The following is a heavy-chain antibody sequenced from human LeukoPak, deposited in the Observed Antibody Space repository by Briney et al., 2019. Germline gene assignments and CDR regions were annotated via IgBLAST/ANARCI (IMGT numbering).Heavy chain of an antibody. V-gene: IGHV3-48*03. CDR1: GFTFSSHE. Sequence: QPGGSLRLSCAASGFTFSSHEMNWVRQAPGKGLEWVSYITSSGTTKYGDSVKGRSTISRDNAKNSLYLQMNSLRAEDTAVYYCARSATDSSSVDYWGQGTLVTVSS. D-gene: IGHD6-6*01. J-gene: IGHJ4*02. CDR3: ARSATDSSSVDY. CDR2: ITSSGTT.